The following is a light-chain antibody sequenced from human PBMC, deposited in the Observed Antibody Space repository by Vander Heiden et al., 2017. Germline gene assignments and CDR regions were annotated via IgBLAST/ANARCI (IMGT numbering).Light chain of an antibody. Sequence: ITCRASQSISSWLAWYQQKPGKAPKLLIYKASSLESGVPSRFSGSGSGTEFTLTISSLQPDDFATYYCQQYNSYPYTFGQGTKVXIK. V-gene: IGKV1-5*03. CDR1: QSISSW. CDR2: KAS. J-gene: IGKJ2*01. CDR3: QQYNSYPYT.